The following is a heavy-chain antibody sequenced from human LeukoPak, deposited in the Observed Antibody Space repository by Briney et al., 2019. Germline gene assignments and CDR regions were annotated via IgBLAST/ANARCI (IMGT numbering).Heavy chain of an antibody. D-gene: IGHD6-6*01. Sequence: GGSLRLSCTASGFTFGDYAMSWVRQAPGKGLEWVCFIRIKAYGGTTEYAASVKGRFTISRDDSKSIAYLQMNSLKTEDTAVYYCTRDGAARPLDYWGQGTLVTVSS. V-gene: IGHV3-49*04. CDR1: GFTFGDYA. CDR2: IRIKAYGGTT. J-gene: IGHJ4*02. CDR3: TRDGAARPLDY.